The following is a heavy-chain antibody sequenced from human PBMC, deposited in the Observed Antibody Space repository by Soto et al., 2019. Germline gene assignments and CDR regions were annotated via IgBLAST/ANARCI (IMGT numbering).Heavy chain of an antibody. D-gene: IGHD3-3*01. CDR3: ARDPQPQADHDFWSGLDSFDI. Sequence: QVQLVESGGDVVQPGRSLRLSCAASGFPFSTYGMHWVRQAPGKGLEWVAIIWNDGSNKYYADSVKGRFTISRDNSRNPLYLKMTSLKVEDTAVYYCARDPQPQADHDFWSGLDSFDIWGQGTMVTVSS. J-gene: IGHJ3*02. CDR2: IWNDGSNK. CDR1: GFPFSTYG. V-gene: IGHV3-33*01.